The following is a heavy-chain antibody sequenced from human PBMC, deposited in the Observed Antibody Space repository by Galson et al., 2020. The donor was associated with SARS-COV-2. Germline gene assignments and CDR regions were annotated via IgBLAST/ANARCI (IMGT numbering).Heavy chain of an antibody. D-gene: IGHD3-9*01. CDR1: GGSISSSSYY. CDR3: ARQILTGYYSFYYFDY. CDR2: IYYSESN. Sequence: SETLSLTCTVSGGSISSSSYYWGWIRQPPGEGLEWIGSIYYSESNYYNPSITSRVTMSVDTSKNQFSLKLSSVTAADTAVYYCARQILTGYYSFYYFDYWGQGTLVTVSS. V-gene: IGHV4-39*01. J-gene: IGHJ4*02.